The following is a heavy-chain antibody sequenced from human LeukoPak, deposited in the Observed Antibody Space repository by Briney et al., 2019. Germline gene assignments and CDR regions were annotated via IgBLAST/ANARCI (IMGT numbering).Heavy chain of an antibody. CDR2: IIPIFGTA. Sequence: SVKVSCKASGGTFSSYAISWVRQAPGQGLEWMGRIIPIFGTANYAQKFQGRVTITTDESTSTAYMELSNLRSEDTAVYYCARATHGDSHLYYWGQGTLVTVSS. V-gene: IGHV1-69*05. CDR3: ARATHGDSHLYY. D-gene: IGHD4-17*01. CDR1: GGTFSSYA. J-gene: IGHJ4*02.